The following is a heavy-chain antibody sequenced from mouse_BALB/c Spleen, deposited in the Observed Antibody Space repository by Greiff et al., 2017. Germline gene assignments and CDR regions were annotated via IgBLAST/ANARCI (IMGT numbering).Heavy chain of an antibody. CDR1: GYAFSSSW. D-gene: IGHD3-3*01. CDR3: ARELGQGAWFAY. CDR2: IYPGDGDT. V-gene: IGHV1-82*01. Sequence: QVQLQQSGPELVKPGASVKISCKASGYAFSSSWMNWVKQRPGQGLEWIGRIYPGDGDTNYNGKFKGKATLTADKSSSTAYMQLSSLTSVDSAVYFCARELGQGAWFAYWGQGTLVTVSA. J-gene: IGHJ3*01.